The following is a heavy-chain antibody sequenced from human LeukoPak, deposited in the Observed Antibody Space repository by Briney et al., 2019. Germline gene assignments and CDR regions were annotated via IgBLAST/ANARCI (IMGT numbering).Heavy chain of an antibody. CDR2: IYYSGST. CDR1: GGSVSSGDYY. V-gene: IGHV4-30-4*01. J-gene: IGHJ3*02. D-gene: IGHD3-10*01. CDR3: ARGITRRRTFDI. Sequence: SETLSLTCTVPGGSVSSGDYYWSWIRQPPGKGLEWIGYIYYSGSTYYNPSLKSRITISVDTSKNQFSLKLSSVTAADTALYYCARGITRRRTFDIWGQGTMVTVSS.